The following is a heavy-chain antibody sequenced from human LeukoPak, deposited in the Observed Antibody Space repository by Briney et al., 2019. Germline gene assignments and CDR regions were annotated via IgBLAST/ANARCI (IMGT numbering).Heavy chain of an antibody. D-gene: IGHD1-26*01. CDR2: ISGSGAST. CDR3: AKDVGKWESLHFFDY. J-gene: IGHJ4*02. CDR1: GFTFSGYA. Sequence: GGSLRLSCAASGFTFSGYAMSWVRQAPGKGLEWISGISGSGASTYYADSVKGRFTISRDDSRNTLYLQMNSLRGDDTAVYYCAKDVGKWESLHFFDYWGQGTLVTVSS. V-gene: IGHV3-23*01.